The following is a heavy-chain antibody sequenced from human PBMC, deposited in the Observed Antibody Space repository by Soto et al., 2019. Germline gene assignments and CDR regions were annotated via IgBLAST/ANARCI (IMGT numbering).Heavy chain of an antibody. D-gene: IGHD3-10*01. CDR2: IYHSGST. Sequence: QVQLQESGPGLVKPSGTLSLTCAVSGGSISSSNWWSWVRQPPGKGLEWIGEIYHSGSTNYNPSLQSRVTITVDKSKNQFSRRRSFGAAADTAVYYCARDIGELLDYWGQGTLVTVSS. J-gene: IGHJ4*02. CDR1: GGSISSSNW. V-gene: IGHV4-4*02. CDR3: ARDIGELLDY.